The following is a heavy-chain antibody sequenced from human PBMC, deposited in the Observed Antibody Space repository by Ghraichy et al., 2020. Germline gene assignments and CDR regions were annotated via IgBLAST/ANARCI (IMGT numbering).Heavy chain of an antibody. D-gene: IGHD3-10*01. CDR3: ARDLTAMVRGHDAFDI. V-gene: IGHV3-53*01. Sequence: GGSLRLSCAASGFTVSSNYMSWVRQAPGKGLEWVSVIYSGGSTYYADSVKGRFTISRDNSKNTLYLQMNSLRAEDTAVYYCARDLTAMVRGHDAFDIWGQGTMVTVSS. CDR1: GFTVSSNY. J-gene: IGHJ3*02. CDR2: IYSGGST.